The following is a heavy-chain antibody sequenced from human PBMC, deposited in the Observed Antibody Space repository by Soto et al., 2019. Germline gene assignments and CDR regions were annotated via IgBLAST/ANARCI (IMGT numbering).Heavy chain of an antibody. CDR3: AKRADYGEGWAFDI. V-gene: IGHV3-30*18. CDR2: ISYDGSNK. CDR1: GFTFSSYG. J-gene: IGHJ3*02. Sequence: GGSLRLSCAASGFTFSSYGMHWVRQAPGKGLEWVAVISYDGSNKYYADSVKGRFTISRDNSKNTLYLQMNSLRAEDTAMYYCAKRADYGEGWAFDIWGQGTMVTVSS. D-gene: IGHD4-17*01.